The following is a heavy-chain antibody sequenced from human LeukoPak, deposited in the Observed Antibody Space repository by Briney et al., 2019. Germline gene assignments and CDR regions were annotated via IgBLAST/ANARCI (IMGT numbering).Heavy chain of an antibody. CDR2: ISAYNGNT. D-gene: IGHD2-2*01. CDR1: GYTFTSYG. Sequence: ASVKVSCKASGYTFTSYGISWVRQAPGQGLEWMGWISAYNGNTNYAQKLQGRVTMTTDTSTSTAYMELRSLRSDDTAVYYCARDHTYCSSTSCYSLVAFDIWGQGTMVTVSS. V-gene: IGHV1-18*01. CDR3: ARDHTYCSSTSCYSLVAFDI. J-gene: IGHJ3*02.